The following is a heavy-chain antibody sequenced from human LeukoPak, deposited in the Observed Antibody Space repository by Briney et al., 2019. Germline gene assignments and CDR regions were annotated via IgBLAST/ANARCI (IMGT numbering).Heavy chain of an antibody. CDR3: ANLVAAAGTSGGY. J-gene: IGHJ4*02. D-gene: IGHD6-13*01. Sequence: GGSLRLSCAASGFTFSSYGMSWVRQAPGKGLEWVSAISGSGGSTYYADSVKGRFTISRDNSKNTLYLQMNSLRAEDTAVYYCANLVAAAGTSGGYWGQGTLVTVPS. CDR1: GFTFSSYG. CDR2: ISGSGGST. V-gene: IGHV3-23*01.